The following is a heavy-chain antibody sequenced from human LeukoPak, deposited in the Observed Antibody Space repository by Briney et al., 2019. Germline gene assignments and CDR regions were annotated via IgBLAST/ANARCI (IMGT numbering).Heavy chain of an antibody. V-gene: IGHV3-53*01. D-gene: IGHD4-23*01. J-gene: IGHJ3*02. Sequence: GGSLRLSCAASGFSVSSNFMTWVRQAPGKGLEWLSVIFSGGSTYYADSVQCRFTVSRDNSKNTLYLQMSSLRAEDTAVYFCARGRRWDLLVSLIDASDIWGQGTMVTVSS. CDR1: GFSVSSNF. CDR2: IFSGGST. CDR3: ARGRRWDLLVSLIDASDI.